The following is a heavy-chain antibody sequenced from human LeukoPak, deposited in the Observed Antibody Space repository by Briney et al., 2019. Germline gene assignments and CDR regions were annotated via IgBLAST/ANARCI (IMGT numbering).Heavy chain of an antibody. Sequence: PSQTLSLTCTVSGGSISSGDYYWSWIRQPPGKGLEWIGYIYYSGSTYYNPSLKSRVTISVDTSKNQFSLKLSSATAADTAVYYCARPGHYDFWSGYYWAYWGQGTLVTVSS. CDR3: ARPGHYDFWSGYYWAY. D-gene: IGHD3-3*01. CDR1: GGSISSGDYY. CDR2: IYYSGST. J-gene: IGHJ4*02. V-gene: IGHV4-30-4*08.